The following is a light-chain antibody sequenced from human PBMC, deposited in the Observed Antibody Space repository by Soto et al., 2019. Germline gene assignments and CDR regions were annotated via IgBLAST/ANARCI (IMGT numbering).Light chain of an antibody. CDR3: QQRSNWPPYT. CDR1: QSVSSY. CDR2: DAS. J-gene: IGKJ2*01. V-gene: IGKV3-11*01. Sequence: EIVLTQSPATLSFSPGERATLSCRASQSVSSYLAWYQQKPGQAPRLLISDASNRATGIPARFSGSGSGTDFTLTISSLEPEDFAVYYCQQRSNWPPYTFGQGTKLEIK.